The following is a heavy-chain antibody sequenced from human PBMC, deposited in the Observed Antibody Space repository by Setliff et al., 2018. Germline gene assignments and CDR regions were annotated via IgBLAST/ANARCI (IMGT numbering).Heavy chain of an antibody. D-gene: IGHD6-19*01. CDR1: GFTFSASP. CDR3: AREGDSGWYGGGIDN. Sequence: GGSLRLSCAASGFTFSASPMSWVRQAPGKGLEWVSTFSGSGVDTYYADSVKGRFTISRDYSKNTLDLQMNSLRAEDTALYYCAREGDSGWYGGGIDNWGQGTPVTVSS. CDR2: FSGSGVDT. V-gene: IGHV3-23*01. J-gene: IGHJ4*02.